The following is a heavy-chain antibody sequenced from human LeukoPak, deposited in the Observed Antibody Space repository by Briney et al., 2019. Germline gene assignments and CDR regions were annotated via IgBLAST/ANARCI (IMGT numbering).Heavy chain of an antibody. CDR3: TTDVYSGYSRVDY. J-gene: IGHJ4*02. CDR1: GFTFSNTW. V-gene: IGHV3-15*01. D-gene: IGHD5-12*01. CDR2: IKSKTDGGTT. Sequence: PGGSLRLSCAASGFTFSNTWMSWVRQAPGKGLEWVGRIKSKTDGGTTDYAAPVKGRFTISRDDSKNTLYLQMNSLKTEDTAVYYCTTDVYSGYSRVDYWGQGTLVTVSS.